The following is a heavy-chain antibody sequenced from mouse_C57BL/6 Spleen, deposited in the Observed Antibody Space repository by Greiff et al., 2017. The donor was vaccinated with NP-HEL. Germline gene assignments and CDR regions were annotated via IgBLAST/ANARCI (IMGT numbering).Heavy chain of an antibody. CDR3: ARNHYSHFDY. V-gene: IGHV1-26*01. D-gene: IGHD2-12*01. Sequence: EVQLQQSGPELVKPGASVKISCKASGYTFTDYYMNWVKQSHGKSLEWIGDINPNNGGTSYNQKFKGKATLTVDKSSSTAYMELRSLTSEDSAVYYCARNHYSHFDYWGQGTTLTVSS. CDR1: GYTFTDYY. CDR2: INPNNGGT. J-gene: IGHJ2*01.